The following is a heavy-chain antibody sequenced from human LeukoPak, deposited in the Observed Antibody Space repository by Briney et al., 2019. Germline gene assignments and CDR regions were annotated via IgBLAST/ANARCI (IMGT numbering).Heavy chain of an antibody. V-gene: IGHV3-21*01. D-gene: IGHD3-10*01. Sequence: GGSLRLSCAASGYTFSSYSVNCVRQAPGKGLEWVSYISSSSSYIYYADSVKGRFTISRDNAKNSLYLQMNSLRAEDTAVYYCARDLGHYYGSGSYYCWGQGTMVTVSS. J-gene: IGHJ3*01. CDR2: ISSSSSYI. CDR3: ARDLGHYYGSGSYYC. CDR1: GYTFSSYS.